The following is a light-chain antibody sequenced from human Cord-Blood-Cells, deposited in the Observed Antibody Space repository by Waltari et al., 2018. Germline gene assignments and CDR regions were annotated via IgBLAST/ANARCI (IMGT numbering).Light chain of an antibody. V-gene: IGKV2-28*01. CDR2: LGS. CDR3: MQALQTPLT. J-gene: IGKJ4*01. CDR1: QSLLHSNGYNY. Sequence: QSPLSLPVTPGEPASISRRSSQSLLHSNGYNYLDWYLQKPGQSPQLLIYLGSNRASGVPDRFSGSGSGTDFTLKISRVEAEDVGVYYCMQALQTPLTFGGGTKVEIK.